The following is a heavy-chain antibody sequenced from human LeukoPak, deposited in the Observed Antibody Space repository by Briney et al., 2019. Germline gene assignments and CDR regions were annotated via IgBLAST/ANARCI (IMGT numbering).Heavy chain of an antibody. V-gene: IGHV1-8*01. CDR3: ARVQQWELRGAFDI. J-gene: IGHJ3*02. CDR2: MNPNSGNT. D-gene: IGHD1-26*01. Sequence: ASVKASCKASGYTFTSYDINWVRQATGQGLEWMGWMNPNSGNTGYAQKFQGRVTMTTDTSTSTAYMELAYLRSDDTAVYYCARVQQWELRGAFDIWGQGTMVTVSS. CDR1: GYTFTSYD.